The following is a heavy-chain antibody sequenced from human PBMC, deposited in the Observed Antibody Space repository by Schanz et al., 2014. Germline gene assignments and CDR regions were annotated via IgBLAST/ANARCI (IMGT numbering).Heavy chain of an antibody. D-gene: IGHD1-26*01. CDR2: ISYDGSSK. Sequence: QVQLVESGGGVVQPGRSLRLSCAASGFTFSAYGMHWVRQAPGKGLEWVALISYDGSSKNHADSVQGRFTISRDNSKNTVFLQMNSLRAEDTAVYYCARDSGSHYLVDYWGQGTLVTVSS. CDR3: ARDSGSHYLVDY. CDR1: GFTFSAYG. V-gene: IGHV3-33*01. J-gene: IGHJ4*02.